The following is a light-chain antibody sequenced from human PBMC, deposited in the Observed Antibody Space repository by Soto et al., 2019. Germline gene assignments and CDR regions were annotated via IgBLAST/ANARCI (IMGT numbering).Light chain of an antibody. J-gene: IGKJ2*01. V-gene: IGKV2-28*01. CDR3: MQTLQTPYT. CDR2: LGS. Sequence: DIVMTQSPLSLPVTPGEPASISCRSSQSLLYGAGYMYVDWYLQKPGQPPQLLIFLGSNRASGVPDRFSGSVSGTDFTLKISRVETDDVGVYYCMQTLQTPYTFGQGTKLEIK. CDR1: QSLLYGAGYMY.